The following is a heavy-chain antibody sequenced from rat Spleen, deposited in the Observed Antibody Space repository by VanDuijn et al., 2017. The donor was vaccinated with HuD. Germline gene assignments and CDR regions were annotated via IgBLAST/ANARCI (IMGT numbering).Heavy chain of an antibody. CDR2: ILGYGNS. J-gene: IGHJ2*01. CDR3: ARLPGAN. D-gene: IGHD1-4*01. CDR1: GFSLSNYG. V-gene: IGHV2-13*01. Sequence: QVQLKESGPGLVQPSQTLSLICTVSGFSLSNYGVIWVRQPPGKGLDWMGVILGYGNSNFNSTLNSRLSISRDTSKSQVFLKMSSLQTEDTATYYCARLPGANWGQGVMVTVSS.